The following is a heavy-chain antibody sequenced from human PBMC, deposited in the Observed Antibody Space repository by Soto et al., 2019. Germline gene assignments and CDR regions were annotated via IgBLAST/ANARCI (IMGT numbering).Heavy chain of an antibody. D-gene: IGHD3-3*01. J-gene: IGHJ6*01. V-gene: IGHV3-11*01. CDR3: VNHDFLGYYGMDV. Sequence: QVQLVESGGGLVKPGGSLRLSCSASGFTFSDYYMSWIRQAPGKGLEWVSYISSSGSAIYYADSVKGRYTIGRDNAKNARYLQRSSLRARDTAVYYCVNHDFLGYYGMDVWREGTAVAVSS. CDR2: ISSSGSAI. CDR1: GFTFSDYY.